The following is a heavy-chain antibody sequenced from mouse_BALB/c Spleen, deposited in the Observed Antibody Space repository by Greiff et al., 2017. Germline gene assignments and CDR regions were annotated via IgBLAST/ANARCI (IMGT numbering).Heavy chain of an antibody. D-gene: IGHD2-3*01. V-gene: IGHV1-69*02. Sequence: VKLQQPGAELVRPGASVKLSCKASGYTFTSYWINWVKQRPGQGLEWIGNIYPSDSYTNYNQKFKDKATLTVDKSSSTAYMQLSSPTSEDSAVYYCTRIYDGYLLFDYWGQGTTLTVSS. CDR2: IYPSDSYT. J-gene: IGHJ2*01. CDR1: GYTFTSYW. CDR3: TRIYDGYLLFDY.